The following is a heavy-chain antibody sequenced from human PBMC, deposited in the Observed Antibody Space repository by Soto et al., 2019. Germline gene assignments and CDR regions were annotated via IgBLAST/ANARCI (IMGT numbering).Heavy chain of an antibody. D-gene: IGHD3-16*01. CDR1: GFTLSNYW. CDR2: INKDGSQK. J-gene: IGHJ5*02. CDR3: AKDAIANDGIWLMDS. Sequence: GGSLRLSCAASGFTLSNYWMTWVRQAPGKGLEWVANINKDGSQKNYVDSVKGRFTISGDTSANTVYLQMDSLRAEDTAVYYCAKDAIANDGIWLMDSWGQGTVVTVSS. V-gene: IGHV3-7*03.